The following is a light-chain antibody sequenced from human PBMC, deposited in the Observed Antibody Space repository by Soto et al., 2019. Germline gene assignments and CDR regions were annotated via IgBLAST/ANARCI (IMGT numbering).Light chain of an antibody. CDR1: SSDVCGYNY. Sequence: QSALTQPASVSGSPGQSLTISCTGTSSDVCGYNYVSWYQHHPGKAPKLMIYDVSNRPSGVSNRFSGSKSGNTASLTISGLQPEDEADYYCSSYTTSNTRQIVFGTGTKVTVL. CDR2: DVS. J-gene: IGLJ1*01. CDR3: SSYTTSNTRQIV. V-gene: IGLV2-14*03.